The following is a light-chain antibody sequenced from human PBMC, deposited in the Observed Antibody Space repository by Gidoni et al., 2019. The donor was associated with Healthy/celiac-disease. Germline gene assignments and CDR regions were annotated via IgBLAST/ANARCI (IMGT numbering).Light chain of an antibody. CDR1: SSNIGSNF. CDR3: AAWDDGHWV. Sequence: HSVLTQPPSPPGTPGQRVTISCSGSSSNIGSNFVYWYQQLPGTAPKLLIYRNNQRPSGVPDRFSGSKSGTSASLAISGLRSEDEADYYCAAWDDGHWVFGGGTKLTVL. CDR2: RNN. V-gene: IGLV1-47*01. J-gene: IGLJ3*02.